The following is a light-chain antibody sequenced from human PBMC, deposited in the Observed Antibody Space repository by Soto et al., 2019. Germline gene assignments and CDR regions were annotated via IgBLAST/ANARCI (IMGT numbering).Light chain of an antibody. CDR3: QQYGSSPLIP. CDR1: QSISSSY. V-gene: IGKV3-20*01. CDR2: GAS. J-gene: IGKJ5*01. Sequence: EIVLTQSPGTLSLSPGERATLSCRASQSISSSYLAWYQQKPGQAPRFIIYGASTRATGVPDRFSGSGSGTDFTLTVSRLEPEDFAVYYCQQYGSSPLIPFGQGTRLEIK.